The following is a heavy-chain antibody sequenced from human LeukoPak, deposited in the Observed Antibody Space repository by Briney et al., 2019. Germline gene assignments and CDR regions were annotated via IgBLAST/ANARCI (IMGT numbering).Heavy chain of an antibody. CDR1: GYTFTSYG. CDR2: ISAYNGNT. J-gene: IGHJ4*02. Sequence: GASVKVSCKASGYTFTSYGISWVRQAPGQGLEWMGWISAYNGNTDYAQKFQGRVTMTTDTSTSTAFMELRSLRSDDTAVYYCARGGISGGYDSADYCGQGTLVTVSS. D-gene: IGHD5-12*01. V-gene: IGHV1-18*01. CDR3: ARGGISGGYDSADY.